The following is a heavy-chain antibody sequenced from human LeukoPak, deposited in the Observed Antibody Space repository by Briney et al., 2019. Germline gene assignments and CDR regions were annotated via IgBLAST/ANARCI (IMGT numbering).Heavy chain of an antibody. J-gene: IGHJ4*02. Sequence: GGSLRLSCAASGFTFSSYGMSWVRQAPGKGLEWVSAISGSGGSTYYADSVKGRFTISRDNSKNTLYLQMNSLRAEDTAVYYCAKDGLGYYDSSGYYLFDYWGQGTLVTVSS. CDR1: GFTFSSYG. D-gene: IGHD3-22*01. CDR3: AKDGLGYYDSSGYYLFDY. V-gene: IGHV3-23*01. CDR2: ISGSGGST.